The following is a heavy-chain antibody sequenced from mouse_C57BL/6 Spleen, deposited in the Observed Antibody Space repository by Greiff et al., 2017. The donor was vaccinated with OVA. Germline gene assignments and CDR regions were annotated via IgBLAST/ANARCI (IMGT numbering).Heavy chain of an antibody. CDR3: ARCGYYAMDY. CDR1: GYTFTSYW. CDR2: IYPGSGST. V-gene: IGHV1-55*01. Sequence: VKLKQPGAELVKPGASVKMSCKASGYTFTSYWITWVKQRPGQGLEWIGDIYPGSGSTNYNEKFKSKATLTVDTSSSTAYMQLSSLTSEDSAVYYCARCGYYAMDYWGQGTSVTVSS. J-gene: IGHJ4*01.